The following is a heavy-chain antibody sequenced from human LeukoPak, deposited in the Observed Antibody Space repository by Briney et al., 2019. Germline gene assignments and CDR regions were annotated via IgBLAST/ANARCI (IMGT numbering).Heavy chain of an antibody. Sequence: GGSLRLSCAASGFTFSSYIMTWVRQAPGKGLEWVSYISSSSSTIYYADSVKGRFTISRDNAKNSLYLQMNSLRAEDTAVYYCARGSGGSIFDYWGQGTLVTVSS. J-gene: IGHJ4*02. CDR3: ARGSGGSIFDY. V-gene: IGHV3-48*01. CDR1: GFTFSSYI. CDR2: ISSSSSTI. D-gene: IGHD2-15*01.